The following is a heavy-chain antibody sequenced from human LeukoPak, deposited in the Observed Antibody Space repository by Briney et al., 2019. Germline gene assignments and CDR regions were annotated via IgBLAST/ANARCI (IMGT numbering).Heavy chain of an antibody. D-gene: IGHD3-10*01. CDR3: ARDRTVRGVRWFDP. V-gene: IGHV3-33*01. J-gene: IGHJ5*02. CDR2: IWYDGSNK. CDR1: GFTFSSYG. Sequence: PGRSLRLSCAASGFTFSSYGMHWVRQAPGKGLEWVVVIWYDGSNKYYADSVKGRFTISRDNSKNTLYLRMNSLRAEDTAVYYCARDRTVRGVRWFDPWGQGTLVTVSS.